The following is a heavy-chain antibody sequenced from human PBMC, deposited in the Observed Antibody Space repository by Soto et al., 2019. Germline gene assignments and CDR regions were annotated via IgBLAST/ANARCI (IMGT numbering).Heavy chain of an antibody. Sequence: QVQLVQSGAEVKKPGSSVKVSCKASGGTFSSYAISWVRQAPGQGLEWMGGIIPIFGTANYAQKFQGRVTITADETTSTAYMELSSLRSEDTAVYYCAKGWYNGTRGHYSGMDVWGQGTTVTVSS. CDR2: IIPIFGTA. D-gene: IGHD1-20*01. J-gene: IGHJ6*02. CDR1: GGTFSSYA. CDR3: AKGWYNGTRGHYSGMDV. V-gene: IGHV1-69*12.